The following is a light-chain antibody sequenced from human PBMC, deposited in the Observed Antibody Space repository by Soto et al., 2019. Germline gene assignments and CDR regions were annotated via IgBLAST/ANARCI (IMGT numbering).Light chain of an antibody. Sequence: DIQMTQSPSSLSASLGDRVTITCRASQSIGNYLNWYQQKLGKAPKLLIYAASSLESGVPPRFSGSGSGTGFTLTINSLQPEDSATDYCQESNSVPFTFGGGTKLEIK. J-gene: IGKJ4*01. CDR3: QESNSVPFT. CDR2: AAS. CDR1: QSIGNY. V-gene: IGKV1-39*01.